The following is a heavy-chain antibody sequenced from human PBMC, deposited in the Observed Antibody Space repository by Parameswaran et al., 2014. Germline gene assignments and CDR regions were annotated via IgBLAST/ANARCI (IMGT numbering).Heavy chain of an antibody. V-gene: IGHV1-3*01. J-gene: IGHJ6*03. D-gene: IGHD3/OR15-3a*01. CDR2: INAGNGKT. CDR3: ARDSKVYGFWTGYTNFYYYMDV. Sequence: WVRQAPGQRLDWMGWINAGNGKTKYSENFQGRITITRDTSASTIYVEVTSLKSEDTAVYYCARDSKVYGFWTGYTNFYYYMDVWGKGATVTVSS.